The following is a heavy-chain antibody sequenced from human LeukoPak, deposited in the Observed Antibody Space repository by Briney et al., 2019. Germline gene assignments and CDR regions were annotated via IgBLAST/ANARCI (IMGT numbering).Heavy chain of an antibody. Sequence: PSETLSLTCAVSGGSISSGGYSWSWIRQPPGKGLEWIGYIYHSGSTYYNPSLKSRVTISVDRSKNQFSLKLSSVTAADTAVYFCARGPYCGGDCYFAYWGQGTLVTVSS. D-gene: IGHD2-21*02. V-gene: IGHV4-30-2*01. J-gene: IGHJ4*02. CDR3: ARGPYCGGDCYFAY. CDR2: IYHSGST. CDR1: GGSISSGGYS.